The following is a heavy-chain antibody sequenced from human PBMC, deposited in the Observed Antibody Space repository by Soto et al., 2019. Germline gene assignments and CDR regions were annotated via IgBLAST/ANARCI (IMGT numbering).Heavy chain of an antibody. V-gene: IGHV4-59*01. Sequence: ASETLSLTCTVSGGSMRNYFWTWIRQPPGKGLEWIGYIHYSGATSFFPSYNPSLRGRVTISEDTSKNQFSLKLLSVTTADTAVYFCAAGEASSRNLAPYYLDFWGPGTLVTVSS. CDR1: GGSMRNYF. J-gene: IGHJ4*02. CDR3: AAGEASSRNLAPYYLDF. CDR2: IHYSGATSFFP. D-gene: IGHD6-13*01.